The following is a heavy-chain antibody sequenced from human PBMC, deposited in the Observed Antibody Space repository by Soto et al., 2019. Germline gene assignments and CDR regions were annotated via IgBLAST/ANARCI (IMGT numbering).Heavy chain of an antibody. D-gene: IGHD2-2*01. J-gene: IGHJ4*02. CDR3: ARDLYCSSTSCYDGFFVMDY. V-gene: IGHV1-69*04. CDR1: VGTFSSYT. CDR2: IIPILGIA. Sequence: ASVKVSCKASVGTFSSYTISWVRQAPGQGLEWMGRIIPILGIANYAQKFQGRVTITADKSTSTAYMELSSLRSEDTAVYYCARDLYCSSTSCYDGFFVMDYWGQGTLVTVSS.